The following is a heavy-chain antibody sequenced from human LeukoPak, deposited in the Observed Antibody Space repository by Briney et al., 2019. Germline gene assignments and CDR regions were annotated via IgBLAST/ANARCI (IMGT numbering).Heavy chain of an antibody. V-gene: IGHV3-23*01. CDR3: AKDPDCTSGICYTFFDY. J-gene: IGHJ4*02. Sequence: GGSLRLSCAASGFTFSSYAMSWVRQAPGKGLEWVAATSSSDAGTYHADSVKGRFTISRDNSKNTLYLQMNSLRAEDTAVYYCAKDPDCTSGICYTFFDYWGQGTLVTVSS. CDR1: GFTFSSYA. CDR2: TSSSDAGT. D-gene: IGHD2-8*01.